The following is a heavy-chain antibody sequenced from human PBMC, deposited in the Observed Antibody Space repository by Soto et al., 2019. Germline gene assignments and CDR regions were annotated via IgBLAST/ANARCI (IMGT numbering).Heavy chain of an antibody. CDR1: GYTFTSYG. J-gene: IGHJ6*02. Sequence: ASVKVSCKASGYTFTSYGISWVRQAPGQGLEWMGWISAYNGNTNYAQKLQGRVTMTTDTSTSTAYMELRSLRSDDTAVYYCARFGYSGSNYGYYYNGMDVWGQGTTVTVSS. CDR3: ARFGYSGSNYGYYYNGMDV. CDR2: ISAYNGNT. D-gene: IGHD1-26*01. V-gene: IGHV1-18*01.